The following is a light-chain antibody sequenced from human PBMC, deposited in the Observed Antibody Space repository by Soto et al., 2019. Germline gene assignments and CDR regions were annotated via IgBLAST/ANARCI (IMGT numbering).Light chain of an antibody. CDR3: QVWDSRSDHPDVI. CDR2: DDS. Sequence: SYELTQPPSESVAPGQTARITCGGDIIGSASVHWYRQKPGQAPVLVVYDDSDRPSGIPERFSGSNSGNTATLTISSVEAGDEADYYCQVWDSRSDHPDVIFGGGTKLTVL. V-gene: IGLV3-21*02. J-gene: IGLJ2*01. CDR1: IIGSAS.